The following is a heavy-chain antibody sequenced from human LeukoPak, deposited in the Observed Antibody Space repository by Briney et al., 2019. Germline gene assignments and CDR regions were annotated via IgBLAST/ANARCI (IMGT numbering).Heavy chain of an antibody. D-gene: IGHD3-22*01. J-gene: IGHJ4*02. CDR1: GGSISSGGDY. V-gene: IGHV4-31*03. Sequence: SQTLSLTCTVSGGSISSGGDYWSWIRQHPGQGLEWIGYIYYSGSTYYNPSLKSRVTISVDTSKNQFSLKLSSVTAADTAVYYCTAYYYDSSGYLDYWGQGTLVTVSS. CDR3: TAYYYDSSGYLDY. CDR2: IYYSGST.